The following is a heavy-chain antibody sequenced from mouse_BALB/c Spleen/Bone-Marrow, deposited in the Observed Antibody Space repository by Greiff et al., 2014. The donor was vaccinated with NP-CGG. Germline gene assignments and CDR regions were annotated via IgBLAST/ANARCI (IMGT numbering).Heavy chain of an antibody. J-gene: IGHJ1*01. CDR1: GFNIKDTF. CDR2: IDPVNGDT. Sequence: EVQLQQSGAELVKPGASVKLSCTASGFNIKDTFMHWVKQRPEQGLEWIGRIDPVNGDTKYDPKFQGKATITVDTSSNTAYLQLSSLTSEDTAVYYCTKPSFYYGSSYWYFDVWGAGTTVTVSS. CDR3: TKPSFYYGSSYWYFDV. D-gene: IGHD1-1*01. V-gene: IGHV14-3*02.